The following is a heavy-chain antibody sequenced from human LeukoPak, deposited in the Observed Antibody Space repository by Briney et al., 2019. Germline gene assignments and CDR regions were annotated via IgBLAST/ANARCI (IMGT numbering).Heavy chain of an antibody. D-gene: IGHD4-11*01. Sequence: GGSLRLSCAASGFTFSSYAMSWVRQAPGKGLEWVSAISGSGGSTYYADSVKGRFTIPRDNSKNTLYLQMNSLRAEDTAVYYCAKDGSNYGGYYYYGMDVWGQGTTVTVSS. J-gene: IGHJ6*02. CDR1: GFTFSSYA. CDR3: AKDGSNYGGYYYYGMDV. CDR2: ISGSGGST. V-gene: IGHV3-23*01.